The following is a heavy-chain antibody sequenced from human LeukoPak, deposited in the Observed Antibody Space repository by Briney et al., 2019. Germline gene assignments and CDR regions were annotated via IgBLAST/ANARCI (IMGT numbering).Heavy chain of an antibody. CDR1: GGSFSGYY. J-gene: IGHJ5*02. V-gene: IGHV4-34*01. Sequence: ASETLSLTCAVYGGSFSGYYWGWIRQPPGKGLEWIGEINHSGSTNYNPSLKSRVTISVDTSKNQFSLKLSSVTAADTAVYYCARGREFGSGSWGRWLHWFDPWGQGTLVTVSS. CDR3: ARGREFGSGSWGRWLHWFDP. CDR2: INHSGST. D-gene: IGHD6-19*01.